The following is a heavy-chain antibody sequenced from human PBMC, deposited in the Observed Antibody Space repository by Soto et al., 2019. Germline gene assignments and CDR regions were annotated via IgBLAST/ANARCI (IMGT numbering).Heavy chain of an antibody. CDR1: GFTFDDYA. CDR3: AKDIDCSGGSCYGAFDI. CDR2: ISWNSGSI. Sequence: EVQLVESGGGLVQPGRSLRLSCAASGFTFDDYAMHWVRQAPGKGLEWVSGISWNSGSIGYADSVKGRFTISRDNAKISLYLQMNSLRAEDTALYYCAKDIDCSGGSCYGAFDIWGQGTMVTVSS. V-gene: IGHV3-9*01. J-gene: IGHJ3*02. D-gene: IGHD2-15*01.